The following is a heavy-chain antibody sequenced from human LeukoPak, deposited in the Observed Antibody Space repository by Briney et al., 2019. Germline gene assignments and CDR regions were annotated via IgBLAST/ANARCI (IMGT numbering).Heavy chain of an antibody. CDR3: ARDIVVVPAATPYYFDY. CDR2: INPNSGGT. CDR1: GYTFTGYY. Sequence: ASVKVSCKASGYTFTGYYMHWVRQAPGQGLEWMGWINPNSGGTNYAQKFQGRVTMTRDTSISTAYMELSRLRSDDTAVYYCARDIVVVPAATPYYFDYRGQGTLVTVSS. J-gene: IGHJ4*02. D-gene: IGHD2-2*01. V-gene: IGHV1-2*02.